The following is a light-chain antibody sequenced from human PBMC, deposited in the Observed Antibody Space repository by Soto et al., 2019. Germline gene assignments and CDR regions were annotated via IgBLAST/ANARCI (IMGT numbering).Light chain of an antibody. CDR2: NDG. CDR1: NIGGKS. CDR3: QVWGSNADPYVL. Sequence: SYELTQPPSVSVAPGKTARITCGGNNIGGKSVHWYQLKPGQAPVLIIYNDGDRPSGIPERFSGSNSGNTATLTVSWVEAGDEADYYCQVWGSNADPYVLFGGRTKLTVL. J-gene: IGLJ2*01. V-gene: IGLV3-21*04.